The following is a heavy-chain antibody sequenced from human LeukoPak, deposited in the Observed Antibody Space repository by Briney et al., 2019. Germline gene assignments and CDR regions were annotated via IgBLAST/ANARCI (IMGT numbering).Heavy chain of an antibody. CDR3: ASSISGSYYYDAFDI. CDR2: INPNSGGT. CDR1: GYTFTGYY. D-gene: IGHD1-26*01. J-gene: IGHJ3*02. Sequence: ASVKVSCKASGYTFTGYYMHWVRQAPGQGLEWMGWINPNSGGTNYAQKFQGRATMTRDTSISTAYMELSRLRSDDTAVYYCASSISGSYYYDAFDIWGQGTMVTVSS. V-gene: IGHV1-2*02.